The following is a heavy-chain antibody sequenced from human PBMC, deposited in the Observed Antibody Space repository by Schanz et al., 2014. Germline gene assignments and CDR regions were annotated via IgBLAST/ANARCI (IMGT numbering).Heavy chain of an antibody. D-gene: IGHD3-10*01. CDR3: VRAPHYGSGRHLDY. V-gene: IGHV1-46*03. Sequence: QVQLVQSGAEVKKPGASVKVYCKASGYTFTTYYLHWVRQAPGQGLEWMGIINPTGGSTTYAEKFLGRVIMTSDTSTSTVYMELSRLRSEDMAVYYCVRAPHYGSGRHLDYWGQGTLVTVSS. J-gene: IGHJ4*02. CDR1: GYTFTTYY. CDR2: INPTGGST.